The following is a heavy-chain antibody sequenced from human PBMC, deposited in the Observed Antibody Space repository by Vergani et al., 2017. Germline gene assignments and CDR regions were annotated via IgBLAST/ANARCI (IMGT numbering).Heavy chain of an antibody. CDR2: IYSGDET. V-gene: IGHV3-66*02. J-gene: IGHJ5*02. CDR1: GSTVSGNY. Sequence: ELQLVESGGGLVQPGGSLRLSCAVSGSTVSGNYMTWVCQAPGKALEWVSHIYSGDETYYADSVKGQVTISRDTSKNTLHLQINNLRVEDTAVYYCARGNYYGSGTYVDPWGQGTLVTVSS. CDR3: ARGNYYGSGTYVDP. D-gene: IGHD3-10*01.